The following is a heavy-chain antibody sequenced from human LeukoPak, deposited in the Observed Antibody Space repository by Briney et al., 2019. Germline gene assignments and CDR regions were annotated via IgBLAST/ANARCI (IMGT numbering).Heavy chain of an antibody. V-gene: IGHV3-53*01. J-gene: IGHJ4*02. CDR1: GFTVSSNY. D-gene: IGHD3-10*01. CDR2: IYSGGST. CDR3: ARDYYGSGSPFDY. Sequence: GGSLRLSCAASGFTVSSNYMSWVRQAPGKGLEWVSVIYSGGSTYYADSVKGRFTISRDNSKNTLYLQMSSLRAEDTAVYYCARDYYGSGSPFDYWGQGTLVTVSS.